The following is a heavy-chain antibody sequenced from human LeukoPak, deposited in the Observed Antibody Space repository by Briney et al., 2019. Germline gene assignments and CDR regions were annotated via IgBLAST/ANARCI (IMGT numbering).Heavy chain of an antibody. V-gene: IGHV3-53*05. CDR1: GFTVSSNY. J-gene: IGHJ4*02. CDR3: ARETTSGWYDY. Sequence: GGSLRLSCAASGFTVSSNYMSWVRQAPGKGLEWVSVIYSGGSTYYADSVKGRFTISRGNSKNTLYLQMNSLRAEDTAVYYCARETTSGWYDYWGQGTLVTVSS. CDR2: IYSGGST. D-gene: IGHD6-19*01.